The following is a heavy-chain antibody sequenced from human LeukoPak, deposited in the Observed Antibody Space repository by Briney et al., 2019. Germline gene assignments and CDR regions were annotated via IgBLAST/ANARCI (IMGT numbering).Heavy chain of an antibody. Sequence: ASVKVSCKASGYTFTGYYMHWVRQAPGQGLEWMGWINPNSGGTNYAQKFQGRVTMTRDTSISTAYMELSRLRSDDTAVYYCARDRSSWNYYYYMDVWGKGTTVTVSS. CDR3: ARDRSSWNYYYYMDV. D-gene: IGHD6-13*01. CDR1: GYTFTGYY. CDR2: INPNSGGT. J-gene: IGHJ6*03. V-gene: IGHV1-2*02.